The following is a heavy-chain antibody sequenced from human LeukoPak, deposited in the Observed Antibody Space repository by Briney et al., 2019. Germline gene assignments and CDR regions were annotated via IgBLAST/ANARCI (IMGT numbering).Heavy chain of an antibody. CDR3: ARDRMVRGVREGDAFDI. CDR1: GGTFSSYA. CDR2: IIPIFGTA. D-gene: IGHD3-10*01. Sequence: LVKVSCKASGGTFSSYAISWVRQAPGQGLEWMGGIIPIFGTANYAQKFQGRVTVTADESTSTAYMELSSLRSEDTAVYYCARDRMVRGVREGDAFDIWGQGTMVTVSS. J-gene: IGHJ3*02. V-gene: IGHV1-69*01.